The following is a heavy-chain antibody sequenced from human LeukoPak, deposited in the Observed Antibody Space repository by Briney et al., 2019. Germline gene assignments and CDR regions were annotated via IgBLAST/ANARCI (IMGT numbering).Heavy chain of an antibody. CDR2: LSGSGGST. J-gene: IGHJ4*02. CDR3: AKDRSCTNDICHGDFDY. D-gene: IGHD2-8*01. Sequence: GGSLRLSCAASGFTFSSYAVSWVRQAPGKGLEWVSSLSGSGGSTYSADSVKGRFTISRDNSKNTLYLQMTSLRAEDTALYYCAKDRSCTNDICHGDFDYWGQGTLVTVSS. V-gene: IGHV3-23*01. CDR1: GFTFSSYA.